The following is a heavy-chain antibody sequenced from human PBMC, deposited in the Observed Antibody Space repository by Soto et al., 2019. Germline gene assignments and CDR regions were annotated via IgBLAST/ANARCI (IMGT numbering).Heavy chain of an antibody. CDR3: AHRGYGDYARDNWFDP. Sequence: QITLKESGPTLVKPTQTLTLTCTFSGFSLNTGGAGVGWIRQPPGKALEWLAVIYWNDDKRYNPALKSKLTITNDATKNQVVLPMTNMDPVDTAKDSCAHRGYGDYARDNWFDPWGQGTLVTVSS. CDR1: GFSLNTGGAG. D-gene: IGHD4-17*01. J-gene: IGHJ5*02. CDR2: IYWNDDK. V-gene: IGHV2-5*01.